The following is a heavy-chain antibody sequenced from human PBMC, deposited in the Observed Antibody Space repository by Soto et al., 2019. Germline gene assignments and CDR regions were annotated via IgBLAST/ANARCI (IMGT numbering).Heavy chain of an antibody. CDR2: ISYDGSNK. CDR3: AKGYYYDSSGCFDY. V-gene: IGHV3-30*18. CDR1: GFTFSSYG. J-gene: IGHJ4*02. Sequence: GGSLRLSCAASGFTFSSYGMHWVRQAPGKGLEWVAVISYDGSNKYYADSVKGRFTISRDNSKNTLYLQMNSLRAEDTAVYYCAKGYYYDSSGCFDYWGQGTLVTVSS. D-gene: IGHD3-22*01.